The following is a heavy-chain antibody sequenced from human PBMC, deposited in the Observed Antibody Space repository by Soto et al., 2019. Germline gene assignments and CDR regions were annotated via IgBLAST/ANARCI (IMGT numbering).Heavy chain of an antibody. CDR1: GFSLSTTGVG. Sequence: QITLKESGPTLVKPTQTLTLTCAFSGFSLSTTGVGVGWIRQPPGKALEWLAFIYWDDDERYRPSLKSRLTITKDTSKTQVLLTMANMDPVDTATYYCARTSVNWGSRGLIDHWGQGTLVTVSS. D-gene: IGHD7-27*01. CDR2: IYWDDDE. V-gene: IGHV2-5*02. CDR3: ARTSVNWGSRGLIDH. J-gene: IGHJ4*02.